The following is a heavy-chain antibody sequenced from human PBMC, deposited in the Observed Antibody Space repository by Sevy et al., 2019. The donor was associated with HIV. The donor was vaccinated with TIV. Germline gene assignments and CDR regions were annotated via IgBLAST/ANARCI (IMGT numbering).Heavy chain of an antibody. CDR1: GFTFQTFG. V-gene: IGHV3-30*03. CDR2: ISYDGSSQ. D-gene: IGHD1-20*01. J-gene: IGHJ4*02. Sequence: GGSLRLSCSAFGFTFQTFGMHWVRQAPGKGPEWVAVISYDGSSQEYADSVKGRFTISRDNAENSLFLQMNSLRAEDTAVYYCASLYNGFDYWGQGTLVTVSS. CDR3: ASLYNGFDY.